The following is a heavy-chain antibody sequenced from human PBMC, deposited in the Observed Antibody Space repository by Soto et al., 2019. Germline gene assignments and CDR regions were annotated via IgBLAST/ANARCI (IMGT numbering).Heavy chain of an antibody. CDR2: IYHSGST. J-gene: IGHJ4*02. D-gene: IGHD6-19*01. CDR3: ARGVDRQWADY. Sequence: ASETLSLTCTVSGGSINNYYWSWIRQPPGKGLEWIGYIYHSGSTDYNPSLKSRVTISVDTSKNQFSLKLSSVTAADTAVYYCARGVDRQWADYWGQGALVTVSS. V-gene: IGHV4-59*01. CDR1: GGSINNYY.